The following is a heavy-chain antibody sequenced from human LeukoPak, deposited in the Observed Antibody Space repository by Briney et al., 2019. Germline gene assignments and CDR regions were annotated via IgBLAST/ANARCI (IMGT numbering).Heavy chain of an antibody. CDR2: IYYSGST. J-gene: IGHJ6*02. CDR1: GGSISSYY. CDR3: AGVIPSFGPYYYYGMDV. D-gene: IGHD3-3*01. Sequence: SETLSLTCTVSGGSISSYYWSWIRQPPGKGLEWIGYIYYSGSTNYNPSLKSRVTISVDTSKNQFSLKLSSVTAADTAVYYCAGVIPSFGPYYYYGMDVWGQGTTVTVSS. V-gene: IGHV4-59*01.